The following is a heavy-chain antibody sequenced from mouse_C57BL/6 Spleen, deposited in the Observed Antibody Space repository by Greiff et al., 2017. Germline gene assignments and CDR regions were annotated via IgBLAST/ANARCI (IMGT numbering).Heavy chain of an antibody. V-gene: IGHV1-50*01. CDR2: IDPSDSYT. D-gene: IGHD5-1-1*01. CDR3: APYRDYAMDY. J-gene: IGHJ4*01. Sequence: VQLQQSGAELVKPGASVKLSCKASGYTFTSYWMQWVKQRPGQGLEWIGEIDPSDSYTNYNQKFKGKATLTVDTSSSTAYMQLSSLTSEDSAVYYCAPYRDYAMDYWGQGTSVTVSS. CDR1: GYTFTSYW.